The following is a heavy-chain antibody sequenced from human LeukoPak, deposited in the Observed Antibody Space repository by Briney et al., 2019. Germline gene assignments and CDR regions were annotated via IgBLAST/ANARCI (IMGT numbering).Heavy chain of an antibody. CDR2: IYYSGST. D-gene: IGHD5-12*01. CDR3: ARGAYGGYDRAQLDV. V-gene: IGHV4-59*01. J-gene: IGHJ3*01. CDR1: GGSISSYY. Sequence: SETLSLTCTVSGGSISSYYWSWIRQPPGKGLEWIGYIYYSGSTNYNPSLKSRVTISVDTSKNQFSLNLSSVTAADTAVYYCARGAYGGYDRAQLDVWGQGTMVTVSS.